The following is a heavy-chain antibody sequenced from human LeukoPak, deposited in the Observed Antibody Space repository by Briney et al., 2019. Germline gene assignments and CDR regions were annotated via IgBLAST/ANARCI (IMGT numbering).Heavy chain of an antibody. D-gene: IGHD6-13*01. Sequence: SGGSLRLSCTASGLTFSSYGMSWIRQAPGKGLEWVSAISGSGDATYYADSVKGRFTISRDNAENTLYVQMNSLRAEDTAVYYCAREPTGSSWPSNDYWGQGTLVTVSS. CDR1: GLTFSSYG. CDR2: ISGSGDAT. J-gene: IGHJ4*02. CDR3: AREPTGSSWPSNDY. V-gene: IGHV3-23*01.